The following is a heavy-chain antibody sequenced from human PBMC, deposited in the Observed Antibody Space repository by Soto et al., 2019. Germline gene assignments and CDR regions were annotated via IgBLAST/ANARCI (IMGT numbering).Heavy chain of an antibody. J-gene: IGHJ4*02. CDR3: ASPYVLLWFGDHSPRLGY. D-gene: IGHD3-10*01. Sequence: GGSLRLSCAASGFTFSTYGMHWVRKAPGKGLEWVAFISYDGSNKYYADSVKGRFTISRDNAKNSLYLQMNSLRDEDTAVYYCASPYVLLWFGDHSPRLGYWGQRTLVTGSS. CDR2: ISYDGSNK. CDR1: GFTFSTYG. V-gene: IGHV3-30*03.